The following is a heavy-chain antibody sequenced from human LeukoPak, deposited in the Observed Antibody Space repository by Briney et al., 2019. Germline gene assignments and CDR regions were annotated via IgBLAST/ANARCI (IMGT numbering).Heavy chain of an antibody. D-gene: IGHD5-24*01. CDR3: AREEDDNNFFDY. CDR1: GYRFTNYW. J-gene: IGHJ4*02. V-gene: IGHV5-51*01. Sequence: GQSLQISCKGSGYRFTNYWIGWARPMPGKGLEWMGIINPSDSDTRYSPSFQGQVTISADKSISTAYLQWSSLKASDTAMYYCAREEDDNNFFDYWGQGTLVTVSS. CDR2: INPSDSDT.